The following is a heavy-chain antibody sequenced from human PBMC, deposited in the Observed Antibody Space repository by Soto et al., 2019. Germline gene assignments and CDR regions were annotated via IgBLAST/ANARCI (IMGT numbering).Heavy chain of an antibody. V-gene: IGHV3-11*01. CDR3: AKDQEGSGSHWLGYNYYGMDV. Sequence: GGSLRLSCEASGFTIIDYYMSWILQAPWKGLEWVSYISSVGTTTYYADSVKGRFSISMDNAKSSLYLQMNSLRAEDTAVYFCAKDQEGSGSHWLGYNYYGMDVWGQGTTVTVSS. CDR2: ISSVGTTT. D-gene: IGHD3-10*01. J-gene: IGHJ6*02. CDR1: GFTIIDYY.